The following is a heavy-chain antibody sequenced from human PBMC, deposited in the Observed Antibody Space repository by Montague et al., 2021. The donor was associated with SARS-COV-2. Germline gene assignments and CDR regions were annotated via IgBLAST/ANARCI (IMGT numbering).Heavy chain of an antibody. CDR2: IYYRGST. CDR3: AGEGRHNWFDP. J-gene: IGHJ5*02. CDR1: NGSINSYY. Sequence: SETLSLTCTVSNGSINSYYWSWVRQPPGKRLEWIGYIYYRGSTNYNPSLESRVTMSIDTSKNQFSLELRSVTAADTAVGFCAGEGRHNWFDPWGQGTLVIVSS. V-gene: IGHV4-59*01.